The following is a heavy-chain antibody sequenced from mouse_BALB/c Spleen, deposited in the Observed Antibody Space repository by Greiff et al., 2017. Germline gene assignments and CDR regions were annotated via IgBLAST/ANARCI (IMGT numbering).Heavy chain of an antibody. CDR1: GYAFTNYL. V-gene: IGHV1-54*01. D-gene: IGHD2-3*01. CDR3: ARTYDGYYSYAMDY. J-gene: IGHJ4*01. CDR2: INPGSGGT. Sequence: QVQLQQSGAELVRPGTSVKVSCKASGYAFTNYLIEWVKQRPGQGLEWIGVINPGSGGTNYNEKFKGKATLTADKSSSTAYMQLSSLTSDDSAVYFCARTYDGYYSYAMDYWGQGTSVTVSS.